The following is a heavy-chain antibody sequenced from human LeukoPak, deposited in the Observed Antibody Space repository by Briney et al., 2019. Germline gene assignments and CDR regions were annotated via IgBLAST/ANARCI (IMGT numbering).Heavy chain of an antibody. CDR2: IHPSDSET. CDR1: GYSFTNYW. J-gene: IGHJ4*02. CDR3: ARHVFHMVRTYHFDY. Sequence: GESLKISCKGSGYSFTNYWIGWVRQMPGKGLEWVGIIHPSDSETTYSPSFQGQVTMSVDKSITTAYLQWSSLKASDTAMYYCARHVFHMVRTYHFDYWSQGTLVTVSS. D-gene: IGHD4/OR15-4a*01. V-gene: IGHV5-51*01.